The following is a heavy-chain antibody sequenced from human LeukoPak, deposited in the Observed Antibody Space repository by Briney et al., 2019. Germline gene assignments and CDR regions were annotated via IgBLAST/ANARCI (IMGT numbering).Heavy chain of an antibody. Sequence: SVTVSCKASGGTFISYAISWVRQAPGQGLEWMGRIIPILGIANYAQKFQGRVTITADKSTSTAYMELSSLRSEDTAVYYCASVLSGIAVAGSFDPWGQGTLVTVSS. V-gene: IGHV1-69*04. CDR3: ASVLSGIAVAGSFDP. D-gene: IGHD6-19*01. CDR2: IIPILGIA. J-gene: IGHJ5*02. CDR1: GGTFISYA.